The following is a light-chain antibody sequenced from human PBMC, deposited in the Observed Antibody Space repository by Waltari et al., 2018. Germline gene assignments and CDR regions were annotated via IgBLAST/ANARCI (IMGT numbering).Light chain of an antibody. Sequence: QLTQSPSPLSASVGDRVTITCRASQVIANCLAWYQQKPGQAPKHLIYGASTLQTGVPSRFSGSGFGTDFSLTISSLQPEDFATYYCQQLNSYLPFGGGTKVEIK. CDR1: QVIANC. CDR2: GAS. CDR3: QQLNSYLP. J-gene: IGKJ4*01. V-gene: IGKV1-9*01.